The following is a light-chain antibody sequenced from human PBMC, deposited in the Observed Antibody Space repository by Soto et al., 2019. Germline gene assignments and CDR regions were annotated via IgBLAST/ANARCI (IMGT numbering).Light chain of an antibody. Sequence: EIVLTQSPGFLSLCPGERATLSCRASQSVDSSVLACYQQKPGQAPRLLIYGASKRATGIPDRFSGSGSGTDFTLTISRLEPEDFAVYYCQQYVSSVTFGQGTKVEIK. CDR1: QSVDSSV. CDR2: GAS. J-gene: IGKJ1*01. CDR3: QQYVSSVT. V-gene: IGKV3-20*01.